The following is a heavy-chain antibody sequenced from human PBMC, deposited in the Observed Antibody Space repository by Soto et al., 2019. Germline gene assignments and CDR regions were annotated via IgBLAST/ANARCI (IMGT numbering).Heavy chain of an antibody. V-gene: IGHV2-26*01. CDR2: IFSNDEK. D-gene: IGHD2-2*01. J-gene: IGHJ4*02. CDR1: GFSLSNARMG. Sequence: SVPTLVNPTETLTLTCTVSGFSLSNARMGVSWIRQPPGKALEWLAHIFSNDEKSYSTSLKSRLTISKDTSKSQVVLTMTNMDPVDTATYYCARKDIVVVRAFDYWGQGTLVTVSS. CDR3: ARKDIVVVRAFDY.